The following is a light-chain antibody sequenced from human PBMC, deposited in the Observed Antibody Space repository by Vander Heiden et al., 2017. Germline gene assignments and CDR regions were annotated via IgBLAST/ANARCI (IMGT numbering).Light chain of an antibody. Sequence: QSALTHPASVSGSPGQSITISCTGTSSDVGAYNYVSWYQHHPGKAPKLLIYEVSNRPSGLSNRFSGSKSGNTASLTISGLQAEDEAIYYCSSDASGGTLEFGGGTKVTVL. CDR1: SSDVGAYNY. J-gene: IGLJ2*01. CDR2: EVS. V-gene: IGLV2-14*01. CDR3: SSDASGGTLE.